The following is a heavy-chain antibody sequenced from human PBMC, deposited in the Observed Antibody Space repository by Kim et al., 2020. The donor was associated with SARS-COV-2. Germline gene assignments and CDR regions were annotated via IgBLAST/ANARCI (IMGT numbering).Heavy chain of an antibody. V-gene: IGHV4-31*03. CDR1: GGSISSGGYY. CDR2: IYYSGST. J-gene: IGHJ4*02. Sequence: SETLSLTCTVSGGSISSGGYYWSWIRQHPGKGLEWIGYIYYSGSTYYNPSLKSRVTISVDTSKNQFSLKLSSVTAADTAVYYCAREGPDSGLDYWGQGTLVTVSS. CDR3: AREGPDSGLDY. D-gene: IGHD3-10*01.